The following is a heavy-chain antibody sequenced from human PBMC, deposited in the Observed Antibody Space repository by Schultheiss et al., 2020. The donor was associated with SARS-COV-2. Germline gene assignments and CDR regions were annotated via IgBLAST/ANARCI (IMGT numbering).Heavy chain of an antibody. V-gene: IGHV4-30-2*01. Sequence: SETLSLTCTVSGGSISSGGYSWSWIRQPPGKGLEWIGYIYHSGSTYYNPSLKSRVTISVDKSKNQFSLKLSSVTAADTAVYYCARSGPNQGSRGTTVTTHVGFDYWGQGTLVTVSS. CDR2: IYHSGST. J-gene: IGHJ4*02. D-gene: IGHD4-17*01. CDR3: ARSGPNQGSRGTTVTTHVGFDY. CDR1: GGSISSGGYS.